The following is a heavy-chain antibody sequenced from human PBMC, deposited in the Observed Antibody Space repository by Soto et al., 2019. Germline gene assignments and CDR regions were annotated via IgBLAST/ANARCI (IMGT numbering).Heavy chain of an antibody. CDR2: INPNSGGT. V-gene: IGHV1-2*02. CDR3: ARGSKLELVGVGGYYYYGMDV. D-gene: IGHD1-26*01. Sequence: ASVKVSCKASGYTFTGYYMHWVRQAPGQGLEWMGWINPNSGGTNYAQKFQGRVTMTRDTSISTAYMELSRLGSDDTAVYYCARGSKLELVGVGGYYYYGMDVWGQGTTVTVSS. CDR1: GYTFTGYY. J-gene: IGHJ6*01.